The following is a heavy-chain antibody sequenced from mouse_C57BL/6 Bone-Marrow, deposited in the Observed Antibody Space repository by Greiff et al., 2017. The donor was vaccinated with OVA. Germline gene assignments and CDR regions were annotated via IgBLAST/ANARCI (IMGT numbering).Heavy chain of an antibody. J-gene: IGHJ3*01. CDR3: ARAYYSNAAWFAY. CDR2: IYPGGGYT. D-gene: IGHD2-5*01. CDR1: GYTFTNYW. V-gene: IGHV1-63*01. Sequence: QVQLQQSGAELVRPGTSVKMSCKASGYTFTNYWIGWAKQRPGHGLEWIGDIYPGGGYTNYNEKFKGKATLTADKSSSTAYMQFSSLTSEDSAIYYCARAYYSNAAWFAYWGQGTLVTVSA.